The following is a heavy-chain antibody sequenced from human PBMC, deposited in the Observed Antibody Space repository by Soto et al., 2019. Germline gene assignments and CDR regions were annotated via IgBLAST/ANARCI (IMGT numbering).Heavy chain of an antibody. CDR1: GFAFNTYS. Sequence: EVQLVESGGGPVKPGGSLRLSCAASGFAFNTYSMNWVRQAPGKGLEWVAFITRSRSYIYYADSVRGRFTLSRDNAKNLLYRLINRPRAEDTAIYYCARDDGWLILDYWGQGTLVTVAA. V-gene: IGHV3-21*06. J-gene: IGHJ4*02. CDR3: ARDDGWLILDY. CDR2: ITRSRSYI. D-gene: IGHD6-19*01.